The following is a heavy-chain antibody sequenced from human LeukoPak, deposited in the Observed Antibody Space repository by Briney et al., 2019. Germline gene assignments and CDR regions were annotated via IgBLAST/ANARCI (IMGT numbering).Heavy chain of an antibody. CDR3: ARGLWFGELSY. CDR1: GFTVSSNY. Sequence: GGSLRLSCAASGFTVSSNYMSWVRQAPGKGLEWVSVIYSGGSTYYADSVKGRFTISRDNSKNTLYLQMNSLRAKDTAVYYCARGLWFGELSYWGQGTLVTVSS. CDR2: IYSGGST. V-gene: IGHV3-66*01. D-gene: IGHD3-10*01. J-gene: IGHJ4*02.